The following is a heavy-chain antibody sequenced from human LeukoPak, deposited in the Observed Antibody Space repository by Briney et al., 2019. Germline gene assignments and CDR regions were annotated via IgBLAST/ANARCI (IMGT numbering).Heavy chain of an antibody. Sequence: GGSLRLSCAASGFPSSNHWMHWVRQVPGKGLVWVSRIDGGGSSTSYADSVKGRFSISRDNGKSTLYLQMNSLRVEDTAVYYCARGPGSSGGAYVGDYWGHGTLVTVSS. CDR3: ARGPGSSGGAYVGDY. J-gene: IGHJ4*01. CDR1: GFPSSNHW. V-gene: IGHV3-74*01. CDR2: IDGGGSST. D-gene: IGHD3-22*01.